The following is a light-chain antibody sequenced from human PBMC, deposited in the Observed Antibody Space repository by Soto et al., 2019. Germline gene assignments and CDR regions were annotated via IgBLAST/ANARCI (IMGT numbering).Light chain of an antibody. CDR1: SSDIGAYNY. J-gene: IGLJ1*01. CDR2: GVT. Sequence: QSFLTQPASVSGSPGQSITIACTGTSSDIGAYNYVSWYQQYPGKAPKLMIYGVTNRPSGVSNRFSGSKTGNTASLTISGLQAEDEADYYCFSHRSGDSHVFGTGTKVTV. CDR3: FSHRSGDSHV. V-gene: IGLV2-14*01.